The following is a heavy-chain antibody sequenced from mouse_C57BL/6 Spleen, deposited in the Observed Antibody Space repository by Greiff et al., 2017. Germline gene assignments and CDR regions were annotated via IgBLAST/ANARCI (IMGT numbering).Heavy chain of an antibody. D-gene: IGHD1-1*01. CDR1: GYTFTSYW. V-gene: IGHV1-69*01. Sequence: QVQLQQPGAELVMPGASVKLSCKASGYTFTSYWMHWVKQRPGQGLEWIGEIDPSDSYTNYNQKFKGKSTLTVDKSSSTAYMQLSSLTSEDSAVYYCARRTSTVVGRYWYFDVWGTGTTVTVSS. CDR3: ARRTSTVVGRYWYFDV. J-gene: IGHJ1*03. CDR2: IDPSDSYT.